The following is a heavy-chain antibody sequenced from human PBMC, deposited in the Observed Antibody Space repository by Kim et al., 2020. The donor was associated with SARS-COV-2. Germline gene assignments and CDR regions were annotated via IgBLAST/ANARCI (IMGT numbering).Heavy chain of an antibody. J-gene: IGHJ6*02. CDR3: AYNYDILTGGAMDV. V-gene: IGHV4-39*01. D-gene: IGHD3-9*01. Sequence: SETLSLTCTVSGGSISSSSYYWGWIRQPPGKGLEWIGSIYYSGSTYYNPSLKSRVTISVDTSKNQFSLKLSSVTAADTAVYYCAYNYDILTGGAMDVWGQGTTVTVSS. CDR2: IYYSGST. CDR1: GGSISSSSYY.